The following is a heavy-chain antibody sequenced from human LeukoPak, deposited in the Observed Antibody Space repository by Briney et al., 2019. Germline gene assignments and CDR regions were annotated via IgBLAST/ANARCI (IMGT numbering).Heavy chain of an antibody. CDR2: ICGSGGST. CDR1: GFTFSSYA. CDR3: SKDLIWFGELLYYFDY. J-gene: IGHJ4*02. V-gene: IGHV3-23*01. D-gene: IGHD3-10*01. Sequence: PGGSLRLSCAASGFTFSSYAMSWVRQAPGKGLEWVSAICGSGGSTYYADSVKGRFTISRDNSKNTLYLQMNSLRAEDTAVYYCSKDLIWFGELLYYFDYWGQGTLVTVSS.